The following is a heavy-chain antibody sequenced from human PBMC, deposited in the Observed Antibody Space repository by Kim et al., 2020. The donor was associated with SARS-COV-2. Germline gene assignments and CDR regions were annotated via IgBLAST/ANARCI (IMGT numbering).Heavy chain of an antibody. D-gene: IGHD3-9*01. Sequence: GGSLRLSCAASGFTFSNYSMSWVRQAPGKGLEWVSSISSSSSYTYYADSVKGRFTISRDNSKNTLYLQMNSLRAEDTAVYYCARESRTDILTGYSDYWGQGTLVTVSS. CDR2: ISSSSSYT. CDR1: GFTFSNYS. CDR3: ARESRTDILTGYSDY. V-gene: IGHV3-21*04. J-gene: IGHJ4*02.